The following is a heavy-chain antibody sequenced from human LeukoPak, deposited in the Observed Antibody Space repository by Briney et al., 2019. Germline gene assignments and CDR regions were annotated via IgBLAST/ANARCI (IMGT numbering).Heavy chain of an antibody. J-gene: IGHJ4*02. CDR1: GFTFSSYA. V-gene: IGHV3-23*01. CDR3: AKDWHSSGWYLFDY. CDR2: ISGSGGST. Sequence: GGSLRLSCAASGFTFSSYAMTWVRQAPGKGLEWVSAISGSGGSTYYADSVKGRFTISRDNSKNTLYLQMNSLRAEDTAVYYCAKDWHSSGWYLFDYWGQGTLVTVSS. D-gene: IGHD6-13*01.